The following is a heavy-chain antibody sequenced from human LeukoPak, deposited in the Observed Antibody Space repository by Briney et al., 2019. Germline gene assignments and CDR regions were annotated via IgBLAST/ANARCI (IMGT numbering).Heavy chain of an antibody. CDR2: ISGSGGST. CDR3: AKVSSMIVVVRGPLDY. CDR1: GFTFSSYA. Sequence: GGSLRLSCAASGFTFSSYAMSWVRQAPGKGLEWVSSISGSGGSTYYADSVKGRFTISRDNSKTTLYLQMNSLRAEDTAVYYCAKVSSMIVVVRGPLDYWGQGTLVTVSS. D-gene: IGHD3-22*01. J-gene: IGHJ4*02. V-gene: IGHV3-23*01.